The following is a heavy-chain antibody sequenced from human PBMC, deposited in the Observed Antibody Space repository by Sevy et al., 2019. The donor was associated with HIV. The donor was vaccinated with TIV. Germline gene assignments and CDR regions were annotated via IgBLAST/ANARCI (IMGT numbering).Heavy chain of an antibody. CDR2: ISYDGSEK. J-gene: IGHJ6*02. D-gene: IGHD4-17*01. CDR1: GFAFTNYYA. CDR3: ARPRANYVDHYFFYAMDV. V-gene: IGHV3-30-3*01. Sequence: GGSLRLSCAASGFAFTNYYAMHWVRQAPGKGLEWVSLISYDGSEKYYADSVKCRFTISRDNFKKTLYLQMNSLTTEDTAVYYCARPRANYVDHYFFYAMDVWGQGTTVTVSS.